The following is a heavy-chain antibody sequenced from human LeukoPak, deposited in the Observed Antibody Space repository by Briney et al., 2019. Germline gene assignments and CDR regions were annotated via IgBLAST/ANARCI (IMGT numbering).Heavy chain of an antibody. V-gene: IGHV3-30*18. D-gene: IGHD2-21*02. CDR2: ISYDGSNK. J-gene: IGHJ4*02. Sequence: PGGSLRLSCAASGFTFSSHGMRWVRQAPGKGLEWVAIISYDGSNKFYADSVKGRFTISRDNSKNTLYLQMNSLTAEDTAVYYCAKDVGMTAIRGFDYWGQGTLAIVSS. CDR1: GFTFSSHG. CDR3: AKDVGMTAIRGFDY.